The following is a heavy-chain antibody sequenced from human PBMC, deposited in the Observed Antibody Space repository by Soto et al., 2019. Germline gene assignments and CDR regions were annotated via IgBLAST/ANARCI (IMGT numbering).Heavy chain of an antibody. Sequence: ASVTVSCKASGYTFTSYAMHWVRQAPGQRLEWMGWINAGNGNTKYSQKFQGRVTITRDTSASTAYMELSSLRSEDTAVYYCAREDYYYGSGSYYSPLYYYYYMDVWGKGTTVTVSS. CDR2: INAGNGNT. V-gene: IGHV1-3*01. J-gene: IGHJ6*03. CDR1: GYTFTSYA. D-gene: IGHD3-10*01. CDR3: AREDYYYGSGSYYSPLYYYYYMDV.